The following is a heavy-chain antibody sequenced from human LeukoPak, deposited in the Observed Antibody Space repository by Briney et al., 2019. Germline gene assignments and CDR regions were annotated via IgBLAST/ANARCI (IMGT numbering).Heavy chain of an antibody. V-gene: IGHV3-20*01. J-gene: IGHJ6*03. CDR1: GFTFDDYG. CDR2: INWNGGST. D-gene: IGHD3-22*01. Sequence: PGGSLRLSCAASGFTFDDYGMSWVRQAPGKGLEWVSGINWNGGSTGYADSVKGRFTISRDNAKNSLYLQMNSLRAEDTALYHCARDRRGDSSGYYSEYYYYYYMDVWGKGTTVTISS. CDR3: ARDRRGDSSGYYSEYYYYYYMDV.